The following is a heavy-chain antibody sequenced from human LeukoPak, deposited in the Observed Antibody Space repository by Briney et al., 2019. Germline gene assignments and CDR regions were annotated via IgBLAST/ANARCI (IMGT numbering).Heavy chain of an antibody. CDR1: GFTFSSYW. CDR2: IKQDGSEK. Sequence: PGGSLRLSCAASGFTFSSYWMSWVRQAPGKGLEWVANIKQDGSEKYYVDSVKGRFTISRDNAKNSLYLQMNSLRAEDTAVYYCARDRMNPAGAFDIWGQGTMVTVSS. J-gene: IGHJ3*02. V-gene: IGHV3-7*01. CDR3: ARDRMNPAGAFDI. D-gene: IGHD6-25*01.